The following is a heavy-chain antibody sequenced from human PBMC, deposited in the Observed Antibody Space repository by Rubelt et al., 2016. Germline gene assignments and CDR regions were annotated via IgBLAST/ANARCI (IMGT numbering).Heavy chain of an antibody. V-gene: IGHV4-38-2*02. CDR2: IYHTGTS. CDR3: AGDRDGYYYFDY. CDR1: GYSISNGYY. Sequence: QVQLQESGPGLVKPSETLSLTCIVSGYSISNGYYWGWIRQPPGKGLEWIGNIYHTGTSYFNPSLKSRVTISLETSRNQLSLKLGSVTAADTAVYYCAGDRDGYYYFDYWGQGTLVTVSS. J-gene: IGHJ4*02. D-gene: IGHD3-22*01.